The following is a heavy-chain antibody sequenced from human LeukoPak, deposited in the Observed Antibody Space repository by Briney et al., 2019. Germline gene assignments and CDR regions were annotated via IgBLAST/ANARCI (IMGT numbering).Heavy chain of an antibody. V-gene: IGHV3-74*01. Sequence: GGSLRLSCAASGLTFSSHWMHWVRQAPGKGLVWVSRITNDGSSTTYADSVKGRFTISRDNAKNMLYLQVNSLRAEDTAVYYCASQSYGDYFDYWGQGTLVTVSS. J-gene: IGHJ4*02. CDR2: ITNDGSST. CDR1: GLTFSSHW. D-gene: IGHD4-17*01. CDR3: ASQSYGDYFDY.